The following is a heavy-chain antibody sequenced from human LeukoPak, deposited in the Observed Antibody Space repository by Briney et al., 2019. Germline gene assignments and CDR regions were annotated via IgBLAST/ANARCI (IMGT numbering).Heavy chain of an antibody. V-gene: IGHV3-74*01. CDR3: ARGASLLVDSSAYFRDALDL. CDR2: INTDGSITDYT. D-gene: IGHD3-22*01. CDR1: GFSFSSYL. J-gene: IGHJ3*01. Sequence: PGGSLRLSCAASGFSFSSYLMHWVRQAPGRGLEWVSRINTDGSITDYTNYAGSVKGRFTISRDNAKNMLYLDMNGLRAEDTAVYSCARGASLLVDSSAYFRDALDLWGQGTMVTVSS.